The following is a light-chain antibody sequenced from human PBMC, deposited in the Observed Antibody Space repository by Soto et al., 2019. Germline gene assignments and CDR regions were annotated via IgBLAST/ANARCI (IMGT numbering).Light chain of an antibody. CDR2: DTY. V-gene: IGKV3-15*01. J-gene: IGKJ5*01. CDR1: QSVRSK. Sequence: EIVLTQSPASLSVSPGERATLSCRASQSVRSKVAWYQQKPGQAPSLVXYDTYIRATGIPARFSGSGFGTELTLTISSLQTEDFAVYYCEQYNNWFSITFGQGTRLEIK. CDR3: EQYNNWFSIT.